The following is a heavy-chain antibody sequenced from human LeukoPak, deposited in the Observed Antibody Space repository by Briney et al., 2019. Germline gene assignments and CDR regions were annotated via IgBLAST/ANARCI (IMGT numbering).Heavy chain of an antibody. V-gene: IGHV3-74*01. Sequence: GGSRRLSCAASGFTLSNYWMHWVRQAPGKGLVWVSRINADGSSASYADSVKGRFTISRDNAKNTLYLQMNSLRAEDTAVYYCARGYIVVVPAAYSGYGMDVWGQGTTVTVSS. CDR2: INADGSSA. CDR3: ARGYIVVVPAAYSGYGMDV. J-gene: IGHJ6*02. D-gene: IGHD2-2*01. CDR1: GFTLSNYW.